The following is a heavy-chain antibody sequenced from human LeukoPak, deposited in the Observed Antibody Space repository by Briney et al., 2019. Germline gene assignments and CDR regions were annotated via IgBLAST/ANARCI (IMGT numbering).Heavy chain of an antibody. V-gene: IGHV1-69*01. CDR3: ARDARGAAAADDAFDI. CDR2: IIPIFGTA. Sequence: VASVKVSCKASGGTFSSYAISWVRQAPGQGLEWMGGIIPIFGTATYAQKFQGRVTITADESTSTAYMELSSLRSEDTAVYYCARDARGAAAADDAFDIWGQGTMVTVSS. J-gene: IGHJ3*02. D-gene: IGHD6-13*01. CDR1: GGTFSSYA.